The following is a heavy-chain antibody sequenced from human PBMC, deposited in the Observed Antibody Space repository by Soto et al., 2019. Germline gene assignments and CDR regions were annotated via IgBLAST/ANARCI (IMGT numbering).Heavy chain of an antibody. Sequence: PSETLSLTCTISAGSISSYYWSWIRQPPGKGLEWIGYIYYSGSTNYNPSLKSRVTISVDTSKNQFSLKLSSVTVADTAVYYCARLLRWFDPLGQGTLVTVSS. CDR3: ARLLRWFDP. J-gene: IGHJ5*02. CDR1: AGSISSYY. CDR2: IYYSGST. D-gene: IGHD2-15*01. V-gene: IGHV4-59*01.